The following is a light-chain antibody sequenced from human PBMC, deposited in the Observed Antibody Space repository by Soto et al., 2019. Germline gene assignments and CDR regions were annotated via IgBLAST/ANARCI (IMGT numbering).Light chain of an antibody. CDR2: DVT. V-gene: IGLV2-14*01. CDR1: SSDVGGYNY. CDR3: SSYPSSSTPYV. J-gene: IGLJ1*01. Sequence: QSALTQPASVSGSPGQSITISCTGTSSDVGGYNYVSWYQQHPVKAPKLMIYDVTNRPSGVSDRFCGSKSGNTASLTISGRQAEDEADYYCSSYPSSSTPYVFGTGTKVTVL.